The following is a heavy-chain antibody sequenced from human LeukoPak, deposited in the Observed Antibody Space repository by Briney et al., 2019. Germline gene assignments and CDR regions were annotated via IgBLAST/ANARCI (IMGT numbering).Heavy chain of an antibody. CDR2: INHSGST. D-gene: IGHD1-7*01. Sequence: SETLSLTCTVSGGSISSYYWSWIRQPPGKGLEWIGEINHSGSTNYNPSLKSRVTISVDTSKNQFSLKLSSVTAADTAVYYCARARRSGTTAWFDPWGQGTLVTVSS. CDR3: ARARRSGTTAWFDP. J-gene: IGHJ5*02. V-gene: IGHV4-34*01. CDR1: GGSISSYY.